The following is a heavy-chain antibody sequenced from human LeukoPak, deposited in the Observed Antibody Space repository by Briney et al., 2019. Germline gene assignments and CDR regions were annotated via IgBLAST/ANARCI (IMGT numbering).Heavy chain of an antibody. Sequence: PGGSLRLSCAASGFTFSSYSMNWVRQAPGKGLERVPAISGSGGSTYYADSVKGRFTISRDNSKNTLYLQMNSLRAEDTAVYYCAKDLWWQWLPPVRDDAFDIWGQGTMVTVSS. CDR3: AKDLWWQWLPPVRDDAFDI. V-gene: IGHV3-23*01. CDR2: ISGSGGST. CDR1: GFTFSSYS. D-gene: IGHD6-19*01. J-gene: IGHJ3*02.